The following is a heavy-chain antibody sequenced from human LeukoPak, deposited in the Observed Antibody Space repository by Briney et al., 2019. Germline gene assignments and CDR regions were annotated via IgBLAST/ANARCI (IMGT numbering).Heavy chain of an antibody. CDR3: AKDQLGYCSSTSCSSHFDY. V-gene: IGHV3-30*02. CDR2: IRYDGSNK. CDR1: GFSFSSFG. D-gene: IGHD2-2*03. J-gene: IGHJ4*02. Sequence: PGGSLRLSCAASGFSFSSFGMHWVRQAPGKGLEWVAFIRYDGSNKYYADSVKGRFTISRDNSKNTLYLQMSSLRAEDTAVYYCAKDQLGYCSSTSCSSHFDYWGQGTLVTVSS.